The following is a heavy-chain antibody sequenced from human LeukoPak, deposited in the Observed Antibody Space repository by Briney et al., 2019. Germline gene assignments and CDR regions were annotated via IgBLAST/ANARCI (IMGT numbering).Heavy chain of an antibody. CDR3: AKYRRGDCSSTSCYGLDY. D-gene: IGHD2-2*01. J-gene: IGHJ4*02. Sequence: PEGSLRLSCAASGFTFSSYAMSWVRQAPGKGLEWVSAISGSGGSTYYADSVKGRFTISRDNSKNTLYLQMNSLRAEDTAVYYCAKYRRGDCSSTSCYGLDYWGQGTLVTVSS. CDR1: GFTFSSYA. V-gene: IGHV3-23*01. CDR2: ISGSGGST.